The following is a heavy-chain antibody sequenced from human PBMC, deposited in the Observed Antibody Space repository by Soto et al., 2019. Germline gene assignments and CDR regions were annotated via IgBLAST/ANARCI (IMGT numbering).Heavy chain of an antibody. CDR3: ARGKSVVVTANIGEY. Sequence: SVKVSCKASGGTFSSYAISWVRQAPGQGLEWMGGIIPIFGTANYAQKFQGRVTITADESTSTAYMELSSLRSEDTAVYYCARGKSVVVTANIGEYWGQGTLVTVSS. CDR1: GGTFSSYA. D-gene: IGHD2-21*02. CDR2: IIPIFGTA. J-gene: IGHJ4*02. V-gene: IGHV1-69*13.